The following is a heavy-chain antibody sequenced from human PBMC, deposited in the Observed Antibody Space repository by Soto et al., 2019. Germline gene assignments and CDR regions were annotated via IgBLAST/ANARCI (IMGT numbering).Heavy chain of an antibody. Sequence: LVEVSCKASGYIFTSYGIAWVRHAPGQALEWMGWITPYNGHTAYAQRFHGRVTMTTDTSTSTAYMELRRLSSDDTAVYYCVRRHVSATGIDWFDPWGQGTLVTVSS. J-gene: IGHJ5*02. V-gene: IGHV1-18*04. CDR2: ITPYNGHT. CDR1: GYIFTSYG. CDR3: VRRHVSATGIDWFDP. D-gene: IGHD6-13*01.